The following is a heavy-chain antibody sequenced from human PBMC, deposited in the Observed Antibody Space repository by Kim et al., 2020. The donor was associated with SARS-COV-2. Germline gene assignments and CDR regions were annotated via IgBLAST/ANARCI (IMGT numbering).Heavy chain of an antibody. V-gene: IGHV1-69*04. Sequence: SVKVSCKASGGTFSSYAISWVRQAPGQGLEWMGRIIPILGIANYAQKFQGRVTITADKSTSTAYMELSSLRSEDTAVYYCVGNYDSSGYYYGGKFDPWGQGTLVTVSS. CDR1: GGTFSSYA. CDR2: IIPILGIA. CDR3: VGNYDSSGYYYGGKFDP. J-gene: IGHJ5*02. D-gene: IGHD3-22*01.